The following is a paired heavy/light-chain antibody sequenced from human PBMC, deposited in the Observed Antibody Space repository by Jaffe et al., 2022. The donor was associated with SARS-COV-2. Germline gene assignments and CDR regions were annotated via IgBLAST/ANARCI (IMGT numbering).Heavy chain of an antibody. V-gene: IGHV3-30*18. CDR3: AKVWVGDDYSNYDGYYYYGMDV. CDR2: ISYDGSNK. J-gene: IGHJ6*02. CDR1: GFTFSSYG. D-gene: IGHD4-4*01. Sequence: QVQLVESGGGVVQPGRSLRLSCAASGFTFSSYGMHWVRQAPGKGLEWVAVISYDGSNKYYADSVKGRFTISRDNSKNTLYLQMNSLRAEDTAVYYCAKVWVGDDYSNYDGYYYYGMDVWGQGTTVTVSS.
Light chain of an antibody. CDR2: QDS. V-gene: IGLV3-1*01. CDR1: KLGDKY. Sequence: SYELTQPPSVSVSPGQTASITCSGDKLGDKYACWYQQKPGQSPVLVIYQDSKRPSGIPERFSGSNSGNTATLTISGTQAMDEADYYCQAWDSSPHVVFGGGTKLTVL. CDR3: QAWDSSPHVV. J-gene: IGLJ2*01.